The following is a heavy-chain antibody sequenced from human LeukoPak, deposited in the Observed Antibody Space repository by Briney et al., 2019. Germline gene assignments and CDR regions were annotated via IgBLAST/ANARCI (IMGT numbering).Heavy chain of an antibody. CDR1: GFTFGDYA. Sequence: GGSLRLSCTASGFTFGDYAVSWVRQAPGKGLEWVGFIRSKADGGTTEYAASVKGRFTISRDDSKSIAYLQMNSLKTEDTAVYYCTSSTPFAIFGVDYYYYYYMDVWGKGTTVTVSS. CDR2: IRSKADGGTT. CDR3: TSSTPFAIFGVDYYYYYYMDV. V-gene: IGHV3-49*04. J-gene: IGHJ6*03. D-gene: IGHD3-3*01.